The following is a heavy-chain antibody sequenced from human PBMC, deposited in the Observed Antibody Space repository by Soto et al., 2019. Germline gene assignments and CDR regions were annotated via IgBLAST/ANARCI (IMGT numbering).Heavy chain of an antibody. Sequence: QVQLVESGGGVVQPGRSLRLSCAASGFTFSSYGMHWVRQAPGKGLEWVAVIWYDGSNKYYADSVKGRFTISRDNYKNTRYLQMNSLRAEDTAVYYCARALKWELLGWGQGTQVTVSS. J-gene: IGHJ4*02. V-gene: IGHV3-33*01. CDR3: ARALKWELLG. CDR1: GFTFSSYG. D-gene: IGHD1-26*01. CDR2: IWYDGSNK.